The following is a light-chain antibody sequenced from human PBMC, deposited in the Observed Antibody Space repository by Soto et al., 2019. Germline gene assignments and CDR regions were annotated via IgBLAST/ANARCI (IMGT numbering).Light chain of an antibody. CDR2: GND. J-gene: IGLJ1*01. CDR3: QSYDRSLGVV. CDR1: SSNIGANFD. V-gene: IGLV1-40*01. Sequence: QSVLTQPPSVSGAPGQRVTISCTGNSSNIGANFDVHWYQYLPGAAPKLLIYGNDNRPSGVPDRFSGSKSGTSASLAITGLQAEDEAHFFFQSYDRSLGVVFGTGTKLTVL.